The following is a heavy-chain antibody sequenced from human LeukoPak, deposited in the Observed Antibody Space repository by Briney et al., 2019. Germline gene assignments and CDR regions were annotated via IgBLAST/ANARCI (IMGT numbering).Heavy chain of an antibody. Sequence: GASVKVSCKASGYTFTSYGINWVRQAPGQGLEWMGWISAYNGNTNYAQKLQGRVTMTTDTSTSTAYMELRSLRSDDTAVYYCARAARGSGWPNFGYWGQGTLVTVSS. CDR2: ISAYNGNT. J-gene: IGHJ4*02. D-gene: IGHD6-19*01. V-gene: IGHV1-18*04. CDR3: ARAARGSGWPNFGY. CDR1: GYTFTSYG.